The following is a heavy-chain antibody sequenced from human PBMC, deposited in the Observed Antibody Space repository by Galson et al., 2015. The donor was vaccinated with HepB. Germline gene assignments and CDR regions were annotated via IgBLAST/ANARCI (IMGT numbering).Heavy chain of an antibody. D-gene: IGHD2-15*01. CDR3: AKGDPGGRSWFFDL. J-gene: IGHJ2*01. CDR1: GFTFSGHD. CDR2: ISKDGSGT. Sequence: SLRLSCAASGFTFSGHDMTWVRQAPGKGLEWVSSISKDGSGTTYAGSVKGRMTISRDNSKNTLFLQMNSLRAEDTAVYYCAKGDPGGRSWFFDLWGRGTLVTVSS. V-gene: IGHV3-23*01.